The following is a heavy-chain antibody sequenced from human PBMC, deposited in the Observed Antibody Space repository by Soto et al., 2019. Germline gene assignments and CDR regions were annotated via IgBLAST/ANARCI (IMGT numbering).Heavy chain of an antibody. V-gene: IGHV3-33*01. CDR2: IWYDGSNK. J-gene: IGHJ6*02. D-gene: IGHD2-2*01. CDR1: GFTFSSYG. Sequence: PGGSLRLSCAASGFTFSSYGMHWVRQAPVKGLEWVAVIWYDGSNKYYADSVKGRFTISRDNSKNTLYLQMNSLRAEDTAVYYCARDNPPIVVVPALFSYYYYGMDVWGQGTTVTVSS. CDR3: ARDNPPIVVVPALFSYYYYGMDV.